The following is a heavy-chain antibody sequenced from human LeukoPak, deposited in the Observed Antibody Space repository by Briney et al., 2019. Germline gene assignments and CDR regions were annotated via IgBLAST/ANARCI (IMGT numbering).Heavy chain of an antibody. D-gene: IGHD3-3*01. V-gene: IGHV3-73*01. CDR3: TRHPYDFWRGYYFDY. CDR1: GFTFSGSA. CDR2: IRSKANSYAT. J-gene: IGHJ4*02. Sequence: GGSLRLSCAASGFTFSGSAMHWVRQASGKGLEWVGRIRSKANSYATAYAASVKGRFTISRDDSKNTAYLKMNSLKTEDTAVYYWTRHPYDFWRGYYFDYWGQGTLVTVSS.